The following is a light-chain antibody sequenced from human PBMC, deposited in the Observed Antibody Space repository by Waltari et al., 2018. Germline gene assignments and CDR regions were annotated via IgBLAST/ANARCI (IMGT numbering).Light chain of an antibody. J-gene: IGLJ1*01. Sequence: QSALTQPRSVSGSPGQSVTISCTGTRSDVGAYDYVSWYQQRPGKAPQLIIYDVTERPSGVPDRFSGSKSDNKASLTISGLQADDEADYYCCSYAGRYTNYVFGSGTKVTVL. V-gene: IGLV2-11*01. CDR3: CSYAGRYTNYV. CDR1: RSDVGAYDY. CDR2: DVT.